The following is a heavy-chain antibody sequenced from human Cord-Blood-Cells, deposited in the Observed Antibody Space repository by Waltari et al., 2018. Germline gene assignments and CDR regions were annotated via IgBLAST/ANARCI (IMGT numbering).Heavy chain of an antibody. Sequence: QVQLVQSGAEVKKPGASVKVPCKASGYTFTGHYMHWVRRAHGQGLEWMGWINPNSGGTNYAQKFQGRVTMTRDTSISTAYMELSRLRSDDTAVYYCARDRSPTGDWFDPWGQGTLVTVSS. CDR3: ARDRSPTGDWFDP. CDR1: GYTFTGHY. D-gene: IGHD7-27*01. J-gene: IGHJ5*02. CDR2: INPNSGGT. V-gene: IGHV1-2*02.